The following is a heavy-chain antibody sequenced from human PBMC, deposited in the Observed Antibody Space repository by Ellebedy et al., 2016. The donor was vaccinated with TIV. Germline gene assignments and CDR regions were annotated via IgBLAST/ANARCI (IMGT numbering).Heavy chain of an antibody. CDR3: VKDRGDIIRDFDY. J-gene: IGHJ4*02. Sequence: PGGSLRLSCSASGFTFSHYAMHWVRQAPGKGLEYVSAINNIGDHTYYADSVKGRFTISRGNSKNTLFLQMSSLRPEDTAMYYCVKDRGDIIRDFDYWGQGTLVTVSS. CDR1: GFTFSHYA. D-gene: IGHD2-21*02. V-gene: IGHV3-64D*06. CDR2: INNIGDHT.